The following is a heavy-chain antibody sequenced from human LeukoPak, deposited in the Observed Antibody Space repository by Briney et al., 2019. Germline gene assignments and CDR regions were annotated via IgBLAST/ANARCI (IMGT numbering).Heavy chain of an antibody. Sequence: GGSLRLSCAASGFTFSSYGMHWVRQAPGQGLEWVAVISYDGSNKYYADSVKGRFTISRDNSKNTLYLQMNSLRAEDTAVYYCARASGYDSLDYWGQGTLVTVSS. J-gene: IGHJ4*02. CDR2: ISYDGSNK. CDR3: ARASGYDSLDY. D-gene: IGHD5-12*01. CDR1: GFTFSSYG. V-gene: IGHV3-30*03.